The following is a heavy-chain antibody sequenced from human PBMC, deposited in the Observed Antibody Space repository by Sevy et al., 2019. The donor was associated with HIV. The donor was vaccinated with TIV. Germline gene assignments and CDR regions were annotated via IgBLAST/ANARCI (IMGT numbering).Heavy chain of an antibody. D-gene: IGHD1-20*01. CDR2: ITSSSSFL. J-gene: IGHJ6*02. Sequence: GGSLRLSGAASGFTFRSYSMNWVRQAPGRGLEWVSSITSSSSFLFYADSVKGRFTISRDNAKNSLFLQMNSLRAEDTAVYYCARPTSGLSEYEPLDNARFYGMDVWGQGTTVTVSS. CDR3: ARPTSGLSEYEPLDNARFYGMDV. CDR1: GFTFRSYS. V-gene: IGHV3-21*01.